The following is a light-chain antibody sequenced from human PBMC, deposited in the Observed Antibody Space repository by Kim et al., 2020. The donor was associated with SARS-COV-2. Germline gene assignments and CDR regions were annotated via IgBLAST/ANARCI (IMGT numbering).Light chain of an antibody. CDR1: SLRSYY. J-gene: IGLJ3*02. V-gene: IGLV3-19*01. CDR3: NSRDTSGYHWV. Sequence: SSELTQDRAVSVAMGQTVRITCQGDSLRSYYASWYQQKPGQAPVVVMYGRNKRPSGIPDRFSGSSSGNTASLTITGAQAEDEADYYCNSRDTSGYHWVFGGGTQLTVL. CDR2: GRN.